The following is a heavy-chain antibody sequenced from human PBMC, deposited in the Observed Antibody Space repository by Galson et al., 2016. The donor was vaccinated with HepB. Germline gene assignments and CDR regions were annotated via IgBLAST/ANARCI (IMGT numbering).Heavy chain of an antibody. CDR3: AKERGRRLTMVRGVLVPFEI. CDR1: GFIFSTYA. D-gene: IGHD3-10*01. V-gene: IGHV3-23*01. Sequence: SLRLSCAGSGFIFSTYAMNWVRQAPGKGLEWVSSIRGSGGGIDYADSVKGRFTISRDNSKNTLYLQMSSLRAEDTAVYYCAKERGRRLTMVRGVLVPFEIWGQGKLVTVSS. CDR2: IRGSGGGI. J-gene: IGHJ3*02.